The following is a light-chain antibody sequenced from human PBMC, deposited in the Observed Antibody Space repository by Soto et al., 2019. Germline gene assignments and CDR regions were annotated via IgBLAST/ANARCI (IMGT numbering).Light chain of an antibody. CDR1: QSISTS. Sequence: DIQMTQSPSSLSASVGDRVTITCRPSQSISTSLNWYQQKPGNAPNLLIYGASSLESGVPSRFSGSGSGTEFTLTISSLQPDDFATYYCQQYNSQWTFGQGTKVDI. V-gene: IGKV1-5*01. J-gene: IGKJ1*01. CDR3: QQYNSQWT. CDR2: GAS.